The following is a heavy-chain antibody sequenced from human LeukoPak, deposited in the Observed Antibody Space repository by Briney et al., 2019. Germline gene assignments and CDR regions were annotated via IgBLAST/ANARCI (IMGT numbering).Heavy chain of an antibody. CDR2: INPNSGGT. D-gene: IGHD6-19*01. Sequence: ASVKVSCKASGYTFTGYYMHWVRQAPGQGLEWMGWINPNSGGTKYGQKFQGRVTMTRDTSTSTVYMELSSLRSEDTAVYYCRVSSGWSTDAFDIWGQGTMVTVSS. V-gene: IGHV1-2*02. CDR1: GYTFTGYY. CDR3: RVSSGWSTDAFDI. J-gene: IGHJ3*02.